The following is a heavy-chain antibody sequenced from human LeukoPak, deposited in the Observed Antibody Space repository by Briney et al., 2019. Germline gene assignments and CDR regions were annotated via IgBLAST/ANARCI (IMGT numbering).Heavy chain of an antibody. CDR1: GFTFSSYS. CDR3: ARDSQDSSGLADAFDI. D-gene: IGHD3-22*01. J-gene: IGHJ3*02. CDR2: ISSSSSYI. Sequence: GGSLRLSCAASGFTFSSYSMNWVRQAPGKGLEWVSSISSSSSYIYYADSVKGRFTISRDNAKNSLYLQMNSLRAEDTAVYYCARDSQDSSGLADAFDIWSQGTMVTVSS. V-gene: IGHV3-21*01.